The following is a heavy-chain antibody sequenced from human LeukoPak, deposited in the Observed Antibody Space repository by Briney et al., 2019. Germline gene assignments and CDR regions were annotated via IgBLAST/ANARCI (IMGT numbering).Heavy chain of an antibody. V-gene: IGHV1-18*01. Sequence: ASVKVSCKAPGYTFTGFHMHWVRQAPGQGLEWMGWISAYNGNTNYAQKLQGRVTMTTDTSTSTAYMELSRLRSDDTAVYYCARGHYYSDGRYPLHYWGQGTLVTVSS. D-gene: IGHD3-22*01. CDR2: ISAYNGNT. CDR1: GYTFTGFH. CDR3: ARGHYYSDGRYPLHY. J-gene: IGHJ4*02.